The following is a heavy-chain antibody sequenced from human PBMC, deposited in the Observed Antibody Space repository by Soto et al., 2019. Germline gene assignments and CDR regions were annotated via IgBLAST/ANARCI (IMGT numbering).Heavy chain of an antibody. V-gene: IGHV3-30*18. J-gene: IGHJ6*02. Sequence: GGSLRLSCAASGFTFSSYGMHWVRQAPGKGLEWVAVISYDGSNKYYADSVKGRFTISRDNSKNTLYLQMNSLRAEDTAVYYCAKDSIGLMVYAHYGMDVWGQGTTVTVSS. D-gene: IGHD2-8*01. CDR1: GFTFSSYG. CDR2: ISYDGSNK. CDR3: AKDSIGLMVYAHYGMDV.